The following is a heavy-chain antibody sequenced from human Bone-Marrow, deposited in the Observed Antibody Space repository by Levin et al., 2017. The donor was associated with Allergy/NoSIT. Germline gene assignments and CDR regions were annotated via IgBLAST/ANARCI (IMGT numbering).Heavy chain of an antibody. CDR1: GITFSTYW. D-gene: IGHD4-17*01. CDR2: IKRDGSEK. J-gene: IGHJ6*02. V-gene: IGHV3-7*01. CDR3: AAYGDPAERAGPRTHHYYGYVRDV. Sequence: GGSLRLSCVGSGITFSTYWMSWVRQAPGKGLEWVANIKRDGSEKYYVDSVKGRFTISRDNARNLLSLQVDSLRAEETAVYYCAAYGDPAERAGPRTHHYYGYVRDVWGQGTTVTVS.